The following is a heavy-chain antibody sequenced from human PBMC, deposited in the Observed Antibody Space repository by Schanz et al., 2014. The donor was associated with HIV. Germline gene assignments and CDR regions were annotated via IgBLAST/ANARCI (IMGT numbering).Heavy chain of an antibody. CDR2: IWYDGSNK. CDR3: ARVEGPPTFYYYYYGSDV. D-gene: IGHD4-4*01. CDR1: GFIFSSYA. V-gene: IGHV3-33*01. Sequence: QVQLVESGGGVVQPGRSLRLSCAASGFIFSSYAMHWVRQAPGKGLEWVAVIWYDGSNKYYGDSVKGRFTISRDNSKNTLYLQMNSLDTEDTAVYYCARVEGPPTFYYYYYGSDVWGQGTAVTVSS. J-gene: IGHJ6*02.